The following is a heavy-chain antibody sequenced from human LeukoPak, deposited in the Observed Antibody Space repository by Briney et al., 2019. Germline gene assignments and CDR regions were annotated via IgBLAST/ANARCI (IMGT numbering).Heavy chain of an antibody. CDR2: IRYDGSNK. CDR1: GFTFSSYG. D-gene: IGHD6-13*01. J-gene: IGHJ6*03. V-gene: IGHV3-30*02. CDR3: AKEYSSSWYYHYYMDV. Sequence: PGGSLRLSCAASGFTFSSYGMHWVRQAPGKGLGWVAFIRYDGSNKYYADSVKGRFTISRDNSKNTLYLQMNSLRAEDTAVYYCAKEYSSSWYYHYYMDVWGKGTTVTISS.